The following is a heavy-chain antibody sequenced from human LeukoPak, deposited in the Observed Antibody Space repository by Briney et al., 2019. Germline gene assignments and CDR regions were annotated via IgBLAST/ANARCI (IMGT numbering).Heavy chain of an antibody. CDR1: GYSFTKFG. Sequence: GASVMVSCMPSGYSFTKFGIIWVRQAPGRGHEWVGWIYNGNTKYTHILQGRPTMTTDTSTSTAYMQLRSLISDDTAVYYCARGSSGTEGFDPWGQGTLVTVSS. D-gene: IGHD6-19*01. V-gene: IGHV1-18*01. J-gene: IGHJ5*02. CDR2: IYNGNT. CDR3: ARGSSGTEGFDP.